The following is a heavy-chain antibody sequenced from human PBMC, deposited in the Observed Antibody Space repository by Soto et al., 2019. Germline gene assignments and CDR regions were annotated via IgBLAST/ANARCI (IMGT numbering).Heavy chain of an antibody. CDR1: GGSISSSDYY. CDR3: ASSFYGGYWYFDL. J-gene: IGHJ2*01. V-gene: IGHV4-30-4*01. Sequence: QVQLQESGPGLVKPSQTLSLTCTVSGGSISSSDYYWSWIRQPPGKGLEWIGYIYYSGSTYYNPSLKRRVTISVDTSTNHFSLKLSSVTAADTAVYYCASSFYGGYWYFDLWGRGTLVTVSS. CDR2: IYYSGST. D-gene: IGHD3-10*01.